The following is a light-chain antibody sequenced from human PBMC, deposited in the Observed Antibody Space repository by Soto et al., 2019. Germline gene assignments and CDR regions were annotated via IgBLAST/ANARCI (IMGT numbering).Light chain of an antibody. CDR3: QQRSNWPRT. CDR2: DAS. CDR1: QSVSSY. V-gene: IGKV3-11*01. Sequence: EIVLTQPPATLSLSPGERATLSCRASQSVSSYLAWYQQKPGQAPRLLIYDASNRATGIPARFSGSGSGTDFTLTISSLAPEDFALYYCQQRSNWPRTFGQGIKVEIK. J-gene: IGKJ1*01.